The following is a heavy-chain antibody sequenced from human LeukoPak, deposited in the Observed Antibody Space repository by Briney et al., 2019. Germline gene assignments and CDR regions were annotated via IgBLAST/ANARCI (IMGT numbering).Heavy chain of an antibody. V-gene: IGHV3-30*18. CDR3: AKGGYSSGWYLNNWFDP. J-gene: IGHJ5*02. D-gene: IGHD6-19*01. CDR1: GFTFSSYG. Sequence: GGSLRLSCAASGFTFSSYGMHWVRQAPGKGLEWVAVISYDGSNKYYADSVKGRFTISRDNSKNTLYLQMNSLRAEDTAVYYCAKGGYSSGWYLNNWFDPWGQGTLVTVSS. CDR2: ISYDGSNK.